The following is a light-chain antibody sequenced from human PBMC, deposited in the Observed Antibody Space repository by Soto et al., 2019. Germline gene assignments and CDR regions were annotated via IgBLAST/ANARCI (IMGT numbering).Light chain of an antibody. CDR1: QSISSW. J-gene: IGKJ3*01. Sequence: DIQVTQSRSTPSASVGARLDISCRASQSISSWLAWYQQKTGKAPKLLLYNAASLESGGPSSRFSGGAWTAFSIIIISLQPADFAAYYCQRYDRYSLFTFGPGTKVDIK. CDR3: QRYDRYSLFT. CDR2: NAA. V-gene: IGKV1-5*03.